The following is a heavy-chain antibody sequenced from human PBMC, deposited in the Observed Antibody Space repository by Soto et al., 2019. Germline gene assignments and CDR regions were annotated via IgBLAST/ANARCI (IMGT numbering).Heavy chain of an antibody. Sequence: ASVKVSCKASGYTFTSYDINWVRQATGQGLEWMGWTNPNSGNTGYAQKFQGRVTMTRNTSISTAYMELSSLRSEDTAVYYCAREGRCSSTSCYGSYGMDVWGQGTTVTVSS. CDR1: GYTFTSYD. J-gene: IGHJ6*02. V-gene: IGHV1-8*01. CDR2: TNPNSGNT. CDR3: AREGRCSSTSCYGSYGMDV. D-gene: IGHD2-2*01.